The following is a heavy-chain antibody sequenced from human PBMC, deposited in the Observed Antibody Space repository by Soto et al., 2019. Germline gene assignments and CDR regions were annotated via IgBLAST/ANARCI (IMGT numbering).Heavy chain of an antibody. Sequence: QMQLQESGPGLVKPSETLSLICSVSGDSISAYYLSWLRQSPGKELEWIGYIYHNGETNYNPSLKSRVTISADTSKTQFSLGLSSVTAADTGVYYCARDKGGEFLKGSGMDVWGQGTTVIVSS. V-gene: IGHV4-59*01. D-gene: IGHD3-10*01. CDR1: GDSISAYY. CDR3: ARDKGGEFLKGSGMDV. J-gene: IGHJ6*02. CDR2: IYHNGET.